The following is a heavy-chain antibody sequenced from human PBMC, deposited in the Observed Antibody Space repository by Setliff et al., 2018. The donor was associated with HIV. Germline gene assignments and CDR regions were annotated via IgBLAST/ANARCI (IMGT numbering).Heavy chain of an antibody. V-gene: IGHV4-4*09. CDR1: GDTDFY. Sequence: SETLSLTCTVSGDTDFYWSWIRQSPGKGLGWIGYIHASGKANYNPSLKSRVTISLDTSKMQFSLRLTSVTAADTAVYYCARDVLGYDSTGRFDLWGRGTLVTVS. CDR3: ARDVLGYDSTGRFDL. D-gene: IGHD3-22*01. CDR2: IHASGKA. J-gene: IGHJ2*01.